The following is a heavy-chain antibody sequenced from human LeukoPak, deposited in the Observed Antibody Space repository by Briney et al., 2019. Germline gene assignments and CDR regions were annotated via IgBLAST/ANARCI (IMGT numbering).Heavy chain of an antibody. J-gene: IGHJ4*02. V-gene: IGHV4-39*07. CDR3: ARAASLLDDY. CDR2: IYYSGST. D-gene: IGHD2/OR15-2a*01. Sequence: SETLSLTCTVSGGSISSSSYYWGWIRQPPGTGLEWIGSIYYSGSTYYNPSLKSRVTISVDTSKNQFSLKLSSVTAADTAVYYCARAASLLDDYWGQGTLVTVSS. CDR1: GGSISSSSYY.